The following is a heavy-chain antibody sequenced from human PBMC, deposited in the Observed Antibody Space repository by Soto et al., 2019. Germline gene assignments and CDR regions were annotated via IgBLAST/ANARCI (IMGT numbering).Heavy chain of an antibody. CDR3: AREGYYGSGSYSLDY. CDR2: IIPILGIA. CDR1: GGTFSSYT. D-gene: IGHD3-10*01. V-gene: IGHV1-69*08. J-gene: IGHJ4*02. Sequence: QVQLVQSGAEVKKPGSSVKVSCKASGGTFSSYTISWVRQAPGQGLESMGRIIPILGIANYAQKFQGRVTITADKSTSTAYMELSSLRSEDTAVYYCAREGYYGSGSYSLDYWGQGTLVTVSS.